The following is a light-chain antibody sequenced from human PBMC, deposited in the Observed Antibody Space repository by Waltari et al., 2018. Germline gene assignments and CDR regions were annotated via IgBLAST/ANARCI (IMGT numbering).Light chain of an antibody. V-gene: IGKV3-20*01. CDR3: QQCGSSVLYT. CDR2: GAS. Sequence: EVGLTPSPGTPSLFPGERATLSCRASQTVSRSRKARYVHKRCQAPRILIYGASGRATGVPDRFSCSGSGTDFSLTITRVEPEDSAVYYCQQCGSSVLYTFGQGTKLEIK. J-gene: IGKJ2*01. CDR1: QTVSRSR.